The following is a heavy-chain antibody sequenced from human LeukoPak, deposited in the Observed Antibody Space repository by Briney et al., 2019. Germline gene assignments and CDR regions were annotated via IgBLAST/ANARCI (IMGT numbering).Heavy chain of an antibody. J-gene: IGHJ4*02. V-gene: IGHV3-48*02. CDR1: EFTFSTYN. D-gene: IGHD3-9*01. CDR2: ISSSGSTK. Sequence: GGSLRLSCAASEFTFSTYNMNWVRQAPGKGLEWVSYISSSGSTKYYADSVKGRFTISRDNVKNSLFLQMNSLSDEDTVVYYCARDFLTGYFDYWGQGTLVTVSS. CDR3: ARDFLTGYFDY.